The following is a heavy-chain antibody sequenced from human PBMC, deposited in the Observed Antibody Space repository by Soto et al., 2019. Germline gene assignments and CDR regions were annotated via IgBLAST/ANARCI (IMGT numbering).Heavy chain of an antibody. J-gene: IGHJ6*02. CDR3: ARVPGFPHYYYGMDV. CDR1: GFTFSSYA. Sequence: GGSLRLSCAASGFTFSSYAMHWVRQAPGKGLEWVAVISYDGSNKYYADSVKGRFTISRDNSKNTLYLQMNSLRAEDTAVYYCARVPGFPHYYYGMDVCGQGTTVTVSS. V-gene: IGHV3-30-3*01. CDR2: ISYDGSNK.